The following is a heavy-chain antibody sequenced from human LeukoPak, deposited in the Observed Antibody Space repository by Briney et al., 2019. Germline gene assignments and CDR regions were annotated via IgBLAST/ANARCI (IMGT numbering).Heavy chain of an antibody. CDR1: GYTFTSYY. V-gene: IGHV1-46*01. CDR2: INPSGGST. Sequence: ASVKVSCKASGYTFTSYYMHWVQQAPGQGLEWMGIINPSGGSTSYAQKFQGRVTMTRDMSTSTVYMELSSLRSEDTAVYYCARGGRENSVGGDIDYWGQGTLVTVSS. J-gene: IGHJ4*02. D-gene: IGHD1-26*01. CDR3: ARGGRENSVGGDIDY.